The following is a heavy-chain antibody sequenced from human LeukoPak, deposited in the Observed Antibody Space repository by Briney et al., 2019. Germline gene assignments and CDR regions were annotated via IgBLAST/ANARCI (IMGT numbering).Heavy chain of an antibody. CDR2: IHYSGST. CDR1: GASISSGDYY. D-gene: IGHD1-14*01. CDR3: ATTRSGYYDMDV. V-gene: IGHV4-30-4*01. J-gene: IGHJ6*02. Sequence: SETLSLTCTVSGASISSGDYYWSWIRQPPGKGLEYLGYIHYSGSTYYNPSLKSRVTISVDTSKNQFSLTLSSVTAADTAVYYCATTRSGYYDMDVWGQGTTVTVSS.